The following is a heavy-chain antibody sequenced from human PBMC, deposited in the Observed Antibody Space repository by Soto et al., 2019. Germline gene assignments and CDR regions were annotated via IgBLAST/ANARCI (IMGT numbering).Heavy chain of an antibody. Sequence: QVQLVQSGAEVKKPGASVKVSCKASGYTFTGYYMHWVRQAPGQGLEWMGWINPNSGGTNYAQKFQGWVTMTRDTSVXXAYMELSRLRSDDTAVYYCARDFPNYYDSSGYLDYWGQGTLVTVSS. D-gene: IGHD3-22*01. CDR1: GYTFTGYY. J-gene: IGHJ4*02. CDR2: INPNSGGT. CDR3: ARDFPNYYDSSGYLDY. V-gene: IGHV1-2*04.